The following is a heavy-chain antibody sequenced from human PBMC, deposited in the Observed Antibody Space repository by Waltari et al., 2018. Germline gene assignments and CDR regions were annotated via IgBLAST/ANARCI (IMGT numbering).Heavy chain of an antibody. CDR3: ARATDYYDSSGYSYNWFDP. CDR1: GYTFTSYA. Sequence: QVQLVQSGAEVKKPGASVKVSCKASGYTFTSYAMHWVRQAPGQRLEWMGWINAGNGNTKYSQEFQGRVTITRDTSASTAYMELSSLRSEDMAVYYCARATDYYDSSGYSYNWFDPWGQGTLVTVSS. D-gene: IGHD3-22*01. J-gene: IGHJ5*02. CDR2: INAGNGNT. V-gene: IGHV1-3*03.